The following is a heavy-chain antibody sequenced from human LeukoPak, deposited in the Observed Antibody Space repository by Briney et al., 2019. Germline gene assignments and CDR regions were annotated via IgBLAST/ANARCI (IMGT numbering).Heavy chain of an antibody. V-gene: IGHV3-64*01. D-gene: IGHD5-18*01. J-gene: IGHJ4*02. CDR2: ISSNGGST. CDR3: ARSHLVDTAMVRRRYYFDY. Sequence: QAGGSLRLSCAASGFTFSSYAMHWVRQAPGKGLEYVSAISSNGGSTYYANSVKGRFTISRDNSKNTLYLQMGSLRAEDMAVYYCARSHLVDTAMVRRRYYFDYWGQGTLVTVSS. CDR1: GFTFSSYA.